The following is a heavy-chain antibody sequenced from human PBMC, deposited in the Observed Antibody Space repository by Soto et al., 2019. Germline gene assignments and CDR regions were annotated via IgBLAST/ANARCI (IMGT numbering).Heavy chain of an antibody. V-gene: IGHV1-3*01. J-gene: IGHJ4*02. CDR2: INAGNGNT. Sequence: ASVKVSCKAPGYTFTSYAMHWVRQAPGQRLEWMGWINAGNGNTKYSQKFQGRVTITRDTSASTAYMELSSLRSEDTAVYYCARNARPGYYFDYWGQGTLVTVSS. CDR1: GYTFTSYA. D-gene: IGHD6-6*01. CDR3: ARNARPGYYFDY.